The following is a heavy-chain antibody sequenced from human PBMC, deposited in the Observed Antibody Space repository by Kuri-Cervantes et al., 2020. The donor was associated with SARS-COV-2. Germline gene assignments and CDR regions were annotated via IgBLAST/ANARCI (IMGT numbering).Heavy chain of an antibody. CDR3: ARHATYYYDSSGYYV. Sequence: GGSLRLSCKGSGYSFTSYWISWVRQMPGKGLEWMGRIDPSDSYTNYSPSFQGHVTISADKSISTAYLQWSSLKASDTAMYYCARHATYYYDSSGYYVWGQGTLVTVSS. CDR2: IDPSDSYT. D-gene: IGHD3-22*01. CDR1: GYSFTSYW. V-gene: IGHV5-10-1*01. J-gene: IGHJ4*02.